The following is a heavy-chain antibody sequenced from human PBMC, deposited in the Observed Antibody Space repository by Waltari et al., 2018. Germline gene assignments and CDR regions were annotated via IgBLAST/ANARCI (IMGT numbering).Heavy chain of an antibody. J-gene: IGHJ4*02. CDR1: GFTASTPH. D-gene: IGHD5-18*01. Sequence: EVKLVESGGGLVHPGGSLRLSCAASGFTASTPHRSWVRQAPGKGLEWVSIIYPAGSAYNADSVEGRFTISRDISNNMLHLQMNSLRLEDSATYYCATARDEDTAMVYFDNWGQGTLVSVSS. CDR3: ATARDEDTAMVYFDN. CDR2: IYPAGSA. V-gene: IGHV3-66*02.